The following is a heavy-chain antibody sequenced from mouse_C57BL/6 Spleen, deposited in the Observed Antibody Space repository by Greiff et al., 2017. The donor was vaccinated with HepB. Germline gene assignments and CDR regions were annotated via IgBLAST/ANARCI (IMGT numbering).Heavy chain of an antibody. CDR2: IYPGSGNT. D-gene: IGHD1-1*02. V-gene: IGHV1-66*01. CDR1: GYSFTSYY. J-gene: IGHJ3*01. Sequence: QVQLKESGPELVKPGASVKISCKASGYSFTSYYIHWVKQRPGQGLEWIGWIYPGSGNTKYNEKFKGKATLTADTSSSTAYMQLSSLTAEDSAVYYCAVLSLFAYWGQGTLVTVSA. CDR3: AVLSLFAY.